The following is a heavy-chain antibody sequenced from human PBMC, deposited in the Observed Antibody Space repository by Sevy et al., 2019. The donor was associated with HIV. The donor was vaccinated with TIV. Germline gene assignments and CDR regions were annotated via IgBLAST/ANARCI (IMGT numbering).Heavy chain of an antibody. CDR2: IKKDGSEK. V-gene: IGHV3-7*02. CDR3: GGALGTFDF. D-gene: IGHD3-16*01. CDR1: GFTFSDFW. Sequence: GGSLRLSCTGSGFTFSDFWMSWVRQAPGKGLEWVDNIKKDGSEKYYVDSVKGRFTISRDNAKSSLFLQMNSLNVDDTAVYYCGGALGTFDFWGQGVLVTVSS. J-gene: IGHJ4*02.